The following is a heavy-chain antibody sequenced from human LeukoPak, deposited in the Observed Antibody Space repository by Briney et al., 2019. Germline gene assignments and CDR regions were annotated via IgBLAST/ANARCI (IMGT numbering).Heavy chain of an antibody. Sequence: SETLSLTCSVSGGSIGSYHWSWIRQPPGKGLEWIGEINHSGSTNYNPSLKSRVTISVDTSKNQFSLKLSSVTAADTAVYYCARFSRFTGYNWFDPWGQGTLVTVSS. V-gene: IGHV4-34*01. CDR1: GGSIGSYH. J-gene: IGHJ5*02. CDR3: ARFSRFTGYNWFDP. CDR2: INHSGST. D-gene: IGHD3-3*01.